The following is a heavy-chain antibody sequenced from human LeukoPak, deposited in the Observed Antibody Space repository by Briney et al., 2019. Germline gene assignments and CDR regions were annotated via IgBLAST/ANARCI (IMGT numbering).Heavy chain of an antibody. D-gene: IGHD3-10*01. V-gene: IGHV3-33*01. Sequence: GGSLRLYCAASGFTFSDYGIHWVRQAPGKGLEWVAVIWSDGSNKYYADSVKGRFTISRDNSKKTLSLQKNSLRVEDTAVYYCVRASGSFDYWGQGTLATVSS. CDR3: VRASGSFDY. CDR1: GFTFSDYG. CDR2: IWSDGSNK. J-gene: IGHJ4*02.